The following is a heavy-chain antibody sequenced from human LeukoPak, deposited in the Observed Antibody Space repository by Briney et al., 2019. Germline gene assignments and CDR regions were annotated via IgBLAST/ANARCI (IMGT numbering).Heavy chain of an antibody. Sequence: GGSPRLSCAASGFTFSAYGIHWVRQAPGKGLEWVAFIWNDGSNKYYADSVKGRFIISRDNSKNTLYLQMNSLRAEDTAVYYCARDIGNYFDFWGQGTLVTVSS. J-gene: IGHJ4*02. CDR1: GFTFSAYG. V-gene: IGHV3-33*01. D-gene: IGHD3-16*02. CDR2: IWNDGSNK. CDR3: ARDIGNYFDF.